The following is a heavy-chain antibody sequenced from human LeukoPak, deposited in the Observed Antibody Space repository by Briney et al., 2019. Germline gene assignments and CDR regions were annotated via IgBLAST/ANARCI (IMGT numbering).Heavy chain of an antibody. Sequence: SETLSLTCAVYGGSFSGYYWGWIRQPPGKGLEWIGTIFNSGSTHYNPSLKSRVTISVDTSKNQFSLKLSSVTAADTAVYYCARTRRRITMIVVPYYYYYMDVWGKGTTVTVSS. J-gene: IGHJ6*03. D-gene: IGHD3-22*01. CDR1: GGSFSGYY. CDR2: IFNSGST. V-gene: IGHV4-34*12. CDR3: ARTRRRITMIVVPYYYYYMDV.